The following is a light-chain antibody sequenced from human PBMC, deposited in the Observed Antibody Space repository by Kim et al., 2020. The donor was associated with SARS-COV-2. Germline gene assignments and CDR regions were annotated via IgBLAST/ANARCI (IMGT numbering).Light chain of an antibody. CDR2: DAA. V-gene: IGKV3-11*01. CDR3: QQRSNWPPAPT. Sequence: PGEGATLSCSASHIIGIYLAWYQQTPGQAPRLLIYDAAIRATGIPDRFSGGGSGTDFTLTIGSLEPEDFAVYFCQQRSNWPPAPTFGGGTKVDIK. CDR1: HIIGIY. J-gene: IGKJ4*01.